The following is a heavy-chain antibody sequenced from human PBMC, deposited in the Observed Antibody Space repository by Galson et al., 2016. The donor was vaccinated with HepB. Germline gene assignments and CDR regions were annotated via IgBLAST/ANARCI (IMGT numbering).Heavy chain of an antibody. CDR1: GFTFSSYA. CDR3: ATSPFFDF. J-gene: IGHJ4*02. CDR2: VSESGGRT. V-gene: IGHV3-23*01. Sequence: SLRLSCAASGFTFSSYAMTWVRQAPGTGLEWVSTVSESGGRTYYAASVNGRFTISRDNSKNTLFLQTNSLRAEDTAVYYCATSPFFDFWGQGTLLTVYS.